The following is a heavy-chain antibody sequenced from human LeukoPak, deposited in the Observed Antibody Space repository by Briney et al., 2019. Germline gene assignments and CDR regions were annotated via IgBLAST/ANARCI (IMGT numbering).Heavy chain of an antibody. J-gene: IGHJ5*02. CDR3: AREYSSPEGWFDP. CDR2: ISADNGNT. CDR1: GYTFTSYA. V-gene: IGHV1-18*01. Sequence: WASVKVSCKASGYTFTSYAISWVRQAPGQGLEWMGWISADNGNTDYAQRFQGRVTMTTDTSTSTAYMELRSLRSDDTAVYYCAREYSSPEGWFDPWGQGTLVTVSS. D-gene: IGHD6-13*01.